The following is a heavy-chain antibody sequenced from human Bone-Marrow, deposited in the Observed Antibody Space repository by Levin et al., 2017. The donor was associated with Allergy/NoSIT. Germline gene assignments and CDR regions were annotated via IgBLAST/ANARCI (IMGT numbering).Heavy chain of an antibody. D-gene: IGHD4-17*01. J-gene: IGHJ1*01. Sequence: PSETLSLTCTVSGGSISTYYWSWIRQSPGEGLEWIGYVSYSGSTNYNPSLKSRVTISLDTSKNQFSLNLNSVTAADTAVYYCARHEDYGDFLFWGQGTLVTVSS. V-gene: IGHV4-59*08. CDR3: ARHEDYGDFLF. CDR2: VSYSGST. CDR1: GGSISTYY.